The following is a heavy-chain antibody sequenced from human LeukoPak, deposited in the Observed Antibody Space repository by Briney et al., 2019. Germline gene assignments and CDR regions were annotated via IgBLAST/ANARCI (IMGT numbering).Heavy chain of an antibody. CDR3: ARDPDSSSFDY. Sequence: GGSLRLSCTASGFNFRTSWMSWGRQSPGKGLEFLANIKYDGTVKNYVDSVKGRFTISRDNPKNSLYLQMDSLRAEDTAVYYCARDPDSSSFDYWGQGALVTVSS. D-gene: IGHD6-13*01. CDR1: GFNFRTSW. J-gene: IGHJ4*02. CDR2: IKYDGTVK. V-gene: IGHV3-7*01.